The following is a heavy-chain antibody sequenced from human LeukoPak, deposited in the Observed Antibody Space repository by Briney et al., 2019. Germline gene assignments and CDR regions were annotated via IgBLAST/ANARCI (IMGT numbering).Heavy chain of an antibody. Sequence: SETLSLTCAVSGGSISSGGYSWSWIRQPPGKGLEWIGYIYHSGSTYYNPSLKSRVTISVDRSKNQFSLKLSSVTAADTAVYYCARGTMGTWDYWGQGTLVTVSS. D-gene: IGHD3-10*01. CDR1: GGSISSGGYS. J-gene: IGHJ4*02. CDR2: IYHSGST. CDR3: ARGTMGTWDY. V-gene: IGHV4-30-2*01.